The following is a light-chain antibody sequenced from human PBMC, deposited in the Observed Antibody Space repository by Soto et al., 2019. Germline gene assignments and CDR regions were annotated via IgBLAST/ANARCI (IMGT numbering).Light chain of an antibody. Sequence: QAVVAQSPSASASLGASVKLTCTLSSGHSSYAIAWHQQQPEKGPRYLMKLNSDGSHSKGDGIPDRFSGPSSGAERYLTISSLQSEDEADYYCQTWGTGTVVFGGGTQLTVL. CDR2: LNSDGSH. CDR1: SGHSSYA. V-gene: IGLV4-69*01. J-gene: IGLJ2*01. CDR3: QTWGTGTVV.